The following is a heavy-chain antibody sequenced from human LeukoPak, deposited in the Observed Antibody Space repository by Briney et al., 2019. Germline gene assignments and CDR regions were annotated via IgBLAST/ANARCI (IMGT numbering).Heavy chain of an antibody. V-gene: IGHV4-34*01. CDR3: ARATVTNPFFDP. D-gene: IGHD4-17*01. J-gene: IGHJ5*02. CDR2: INHSGST. Sequence: SETLSLTCAVYGGSLSGYYWSWIRQPPRKGLEWIGEINHSGSTNYNPSLKSRVTISVDTSKNQFSLKLSSVTAADTAVYYCARATVTNPFFDPWGQGTLVTVSS. CDR1: GGSLSGYY.